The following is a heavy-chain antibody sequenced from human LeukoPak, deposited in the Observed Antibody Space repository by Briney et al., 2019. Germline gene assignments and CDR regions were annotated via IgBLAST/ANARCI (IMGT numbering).Heavy chain of an antibody. CDR1: GFTFSSYW. Sequence: GGSLRLSCAASGFTFSSYWMTWVRQAPGRGLEWVANIKQDGSETYYVDSLKGRFTISRDNAKNSLYLQMNSLRDEDTAVYYCARLVYTKDAFDIWGQGTMVTVSS. CDR3: ARLVYTKDAFDI. CDR2: IKQDGSET. J-gene: IGHJ3*02. V-gene: IGHV3-7*01. D-gene: IGHD2-8*01.